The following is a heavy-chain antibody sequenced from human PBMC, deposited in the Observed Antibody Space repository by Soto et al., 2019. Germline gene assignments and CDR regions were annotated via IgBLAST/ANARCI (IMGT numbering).Heavy chain of an antibody. V-gene: IGHV5-10-1*01. D-gene: IGHD2-8*01. J-gene: IGHJ2*01. CDR1: GYSFTSYW. CDR2: IDPSDSYT. Sequence: RGESRKISCKGSGYSFTSYWISWVRQMPGKGLEWMGRIDPSDSYTNYSPSFQGHVTISADKSISTAYLQWSSLKASDTAMYYWASPNNGVYYWYFDRWGRGTLVTFAS. CDR3: ASPNNGVYYWYFDR.